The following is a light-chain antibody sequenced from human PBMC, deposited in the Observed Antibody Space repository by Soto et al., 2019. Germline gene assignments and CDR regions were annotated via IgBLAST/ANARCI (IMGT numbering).Light chain of an antibody. Sequence: DVALTQSPLSLPVTLGQPASISCRSSQSLVHSTGNTYLHWFQQRPGQSPRRLIYQVSNRDSGVPDRFSGSGAGTDFTLKISSVEAEDVAVYYCMRGVGYIFGPGTKLEIK. CDR2: QVS. CDR1: QSLVHSTGNTY. V-gene: IGKV2-30*02. J-gene: IGKJ2*01. CDR3: MRGVGYI.